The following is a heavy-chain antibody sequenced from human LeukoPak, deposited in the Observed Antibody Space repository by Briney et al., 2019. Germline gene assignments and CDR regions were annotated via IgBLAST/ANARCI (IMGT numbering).Heavy chain of an antibody. CDR1: GYTLTTYW. CDR2: INSDGSNT. D-gene: IGHD6-13*01. J-gene: IGHJ4*02. Sequence: PGGSLRLSCAASGYTLTTYWIRWVRQAPGKGLVWVSLINSDGSNTGYADSVKGRFTISRDNAKNMVYLQMNSLRAEDTAVYYCIRDSSSSFDYWDQGTLVTVSS. V-gene: IGHV3-74*01. CDR3: IRDSSSSFDY.